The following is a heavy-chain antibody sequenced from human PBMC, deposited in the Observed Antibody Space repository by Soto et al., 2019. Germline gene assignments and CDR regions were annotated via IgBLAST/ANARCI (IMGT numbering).Heavy chain of an antibody. V-gene: IGHV4-59*12. Sequence: QVQLQESGPGLVKPSETLSLTCTVSGGSISGSFWSWIRQPPGKGLEWVGYIFYSGSTNYNPSLKIRVTTAIDTPKNHGSLKLRSVTAADTAVYYCASHLSSTEGNWYFDLWGRGTLVTVSS. CDR1: GGSISGSF. CDR2: IFYSGST. J-gene: IGHJ2*01. D-gene: IGHD4-17*01. CDR3: ASHLSSTEGNWYFDL.